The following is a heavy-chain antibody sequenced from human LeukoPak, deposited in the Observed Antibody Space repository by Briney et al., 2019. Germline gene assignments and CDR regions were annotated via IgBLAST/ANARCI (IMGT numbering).Heavy chain of an antibody. D-gene: IGHD4-11*01. J-gene: IGHJ4*02. CDR3: ARGYDYSTQGIYNY. V-gene: IGHV1-2*02. Sequence: ASVKVSCKASGYTFTGYYMHWVRQAPGQGLEWMGWINPNSGGTNYAQKFQGRVTITTDESTSTAYMELSSLRSEDTAVYYCARGYDYSTQGIYNYWGQGTLVTVSS. CDR1: GYTFTGYY. CDR2: INPNSGGT.